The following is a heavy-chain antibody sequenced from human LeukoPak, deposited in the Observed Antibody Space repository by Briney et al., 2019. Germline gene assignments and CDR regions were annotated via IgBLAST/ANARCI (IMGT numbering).Heavy chain of an antibody. CDR2: ISSSSSTI. V-gene: IGHV3-48*04. CDR3: ARDGYSYEMGY. J-gene: IGHJ4*02. Sequence: GGSLRLSCAASGFTFSSYSMNWVRQAPGKGLEWVSYISSSSSTIYYADSVKGRFTISRDNAKNSLYLQMNSLRAEDTAVYYCARDGYSYEMGYWGQGTLVTVSS. D-gene: IGHD5-18*01. CDR1: GFTFSSYS.